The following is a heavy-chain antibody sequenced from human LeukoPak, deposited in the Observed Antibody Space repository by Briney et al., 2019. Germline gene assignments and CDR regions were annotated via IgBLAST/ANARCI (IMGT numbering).Heavy chain of an antibody. J-gene: IGHJ4*02. CDR2: INPNSGGT. Sequence: ASVKVSCTASGGTFSSYAISWVRQAPGQGLEWMGWINPNSGGTNYAQKFQGRVTMTRDTSISTAYMELSRLRSDDTAVYYCARDLSGSYYPDYWGQGTLVTVSS. CDR3: ARDLSGSYYPDY. CDR1: GGTFSSYA. D-gene: IGHD1-26*01. V-gene: IGHV1-2*02.